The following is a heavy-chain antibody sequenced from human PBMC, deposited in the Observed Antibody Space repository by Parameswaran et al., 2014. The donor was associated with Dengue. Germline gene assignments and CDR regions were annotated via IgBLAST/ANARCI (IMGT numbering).Heavy chain of an antibody. V-gene: IGHV1-2*04. D-gene: IGHD3-22*01. CDR3: ARGGYDPDQGLYSIYYGMDV. CDR2: INPNSGGT. Sequence: WVRQAPGQGLEWMGWINPNSGGTNYAQKFQGWVTMTRDTSISTAYMELSRLRSDDTAVYYCARGGYDPDQGLYSIYYGMDVWGQGTTVTVSS. J-gene: IGHJ6*02.